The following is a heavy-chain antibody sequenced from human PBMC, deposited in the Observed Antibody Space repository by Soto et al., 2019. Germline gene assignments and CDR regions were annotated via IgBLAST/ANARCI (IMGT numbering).Heavy chain of an antibody. Sequence: HGESLKISCKGSGYSFAGYWITWVRQKPGKGLERMGRIDPSDSQTYYSPSFRGHVTISVTKSITTVFLQWSSLRASDTAMYYCARQIYDSDTGPNFQYYFDSWGQGTPVTVS. CDR3: ARQIYDSDTGPNFQYYFDS. CDR1: GYSFAGYW. V-gene: IGHV5-10-1*01. CDR2: IDPSDSQT. J-gene: IGHJ4*02. D-gene: IGHD3-22*01.